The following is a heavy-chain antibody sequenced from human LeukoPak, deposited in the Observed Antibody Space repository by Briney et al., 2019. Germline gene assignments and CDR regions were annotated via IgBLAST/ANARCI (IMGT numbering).Heavy chain of an antibody. Sequence: GGSLRLSCAVSGIIFSDYWMSWVRQAPGKGLEWVANIKHDSSEKYYVDSVKGRFTISRDNAKNSLYLQMDSLRAEDTAVYYCVNDLARRGGYWGQGTLVTVSA. CDR3: VNDLARRGGY. CDR1: GIIFSDYW. D-gene: IGHD3-16*01. CDR2: IKHDSSEK. V-gene: IGHV3-7*01. J-gene: IGHJ4*02.